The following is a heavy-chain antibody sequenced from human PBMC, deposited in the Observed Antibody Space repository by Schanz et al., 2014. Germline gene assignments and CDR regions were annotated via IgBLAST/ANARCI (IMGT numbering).Heavy chain of an antibody. V-gene: IGHV3-23*04. J-gene: IGHJ4*02. CDR3: AKLSSSGRLAGYFDY. CDR1: GFTVSSNH. Sequence: EQLVESGGGLVKPGGSLRLSCAVSGFTVSSNHMSWVRQAPGKGLEWVSGFIVDSGNTYYAGSVKGRFSISRDYSKNTLYLQMSSLRAEDTAIYYCAKLSSSGRLAGYFDYWGQGALVTVSS. CDR2: FIVDSGNT. D-gene: IGHD6-19*01.